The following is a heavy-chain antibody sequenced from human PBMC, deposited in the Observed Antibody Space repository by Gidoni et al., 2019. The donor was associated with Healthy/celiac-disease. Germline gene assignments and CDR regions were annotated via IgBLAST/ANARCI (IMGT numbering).Heavy chain of an antibody. CDR2: ISWNSGSI. CDR1: GFTFDDYA. J-gene: IGHJ3*02. CDR3: AKDIKALIAAADHAFDI. D-gene: IGHD6-13*01. Sequence: EVQLVESGGGLVQPGRSLRLSCAASGFTFDDYAMHWVRQAPGKGLEWVSGISWNSGSIGYADSVKGRFTISRDNAKNSLYLQMNSLRAEDMALYYCAKDIKALIAAADHAFDIWGQGTMVTVSS. V-gene: IGHV3-9*03.